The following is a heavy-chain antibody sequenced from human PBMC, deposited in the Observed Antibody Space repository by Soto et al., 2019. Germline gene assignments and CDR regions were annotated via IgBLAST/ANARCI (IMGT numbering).Heavy chain of an antibody. Sequence: PSETLSLTCTVSGASISSSSYLWGWIRQPPGKGLEWIGSIYYSGSTYYNPSLNSRATVSLDTSKNQFSLKLSSVTAADTAVYYCARHGGPSRTGTGFGYWGQGTQVTVSS. J-gene: IGHJ4*02. D-gene: IGHD1-1*01. CDR1: GASISSSSYL. CDR2: IYYSGST. CDR3: ARHGGPSRTGTGFGY. V-gene: IGHV4-39*01.